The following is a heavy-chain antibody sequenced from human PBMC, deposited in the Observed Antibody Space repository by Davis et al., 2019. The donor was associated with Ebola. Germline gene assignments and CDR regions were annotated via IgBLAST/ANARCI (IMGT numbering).Heavy chain of an antibody. J-gene: IGHJ4*02. D-gene: IGHD4-23*01. CDR2: IYYSGST. CDR1: GGSISSGGYS. CDR3: ARVDGGDFDY. Sequence: SETLSLTCAVSGGSISSGGYSWGWIRQPPGKGLEWIGYIYYSGSTYYNPSLKSRATISVDRSKNQFSLKLSSVTAADTAVYYCARVDGGDFDYWGQGTLVTVSS. V-gene: IGHV4-30-2*01.